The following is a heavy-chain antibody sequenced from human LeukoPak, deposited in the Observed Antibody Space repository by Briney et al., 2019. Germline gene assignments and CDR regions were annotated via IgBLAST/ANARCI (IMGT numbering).Heavy chain of an antibody. CDR3: ARFVERGIAAAGTARAYNWFDP. CDR2: IYYSGST. V-gene: IGHV4-31*03. Sequence: SQTLSLTCTVSGGSISSGGYYWSWIRQHPGKGLEWIGYIYYSGSTYYNPSLKSRVTISVDTSKNQFSLKLSSVTAADTAVYYCARFVERGIAAAGTARAYNWFDPWGQGTLVTVSS. D-gene: IGHD6-13*01. CDR1: GGSISSGGYY. J-gene: IGHJ5*02.